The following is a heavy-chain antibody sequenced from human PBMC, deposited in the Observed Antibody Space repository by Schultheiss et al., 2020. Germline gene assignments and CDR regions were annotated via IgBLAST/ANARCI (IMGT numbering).Heavy chain of an antibody. Sequence: SQTLSLTCTVSGDSVTSSSYFWIWIRQPAGKGLEWIGHISATGSTNNNPSLKSRVTISVDTSKNQFSLKLTSVTAADTAVYYCARNYRSGWYRYYYGMDVWGQGTTVNVYS. CDR2: ISATGST. CDR1: GDSVTSSSYF. J-gene: IGHJ6*02. V-gene: IGHV4-61*09. CDR3: ARNYRSGWYRYYYGMDV. D-gene: IGHD6-19*01.